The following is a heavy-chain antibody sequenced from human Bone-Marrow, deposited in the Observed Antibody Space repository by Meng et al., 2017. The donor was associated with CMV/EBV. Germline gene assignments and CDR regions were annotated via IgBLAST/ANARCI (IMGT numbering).Heavy chain of an antibody. CDR1: GGTFSSYA. D-gene: IGHD3-3*01. CDR3: ARDSVRSITIFGVVGGWFDP. Sequence: SVKVSCKASGGTFSSYAISWVRQAPGQGLEWMGGIIPIFGTANYAQKFQGRVTITTDESTSTAYMELSSLRSEDTAVYYCARDSVRSITIFGVVGGWFDPWGQGTLVTVS. V-gene: IGHV1-69*05. J-gene: IGHJ5*02. CDR2: IIPIFGTA.